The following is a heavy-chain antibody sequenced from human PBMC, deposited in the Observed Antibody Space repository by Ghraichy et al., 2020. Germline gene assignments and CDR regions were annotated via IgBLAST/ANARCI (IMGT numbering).Heavy chain of an antibody. V-gene: IGHV1-69*13. Sequence: SVKVSCKASGGTFSSYAISWVRQAPGQGLEWMGGIIPIFGTANYAQKFQGRVTITADESTSTAYMELSSLRSEDTAVYYCARASQSVNYDFWSGYYLDAFDIWGQGTMVTVSS. CDR2: IIPIFGTA. CDR3: ARASQSVNYDFWSGYYLDAFDI. J-gene: IGHJ3*02. D-gene: IGHD3-3*01. CDR1: GGTFSSYA.